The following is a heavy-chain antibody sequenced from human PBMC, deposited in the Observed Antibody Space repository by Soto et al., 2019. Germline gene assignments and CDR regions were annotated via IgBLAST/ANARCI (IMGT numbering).Heavy chain of an antibody. CDR2: IYYSGST. J-gene: IGHJ4*02. CDR3: ASRGTTTYCSGGSCYARGFDY. CDR1: GGSISSYY. Sequence: SETLSLTCTVSGGSISSYYWSWIRQPPGKGLEWIGYIYYSGSTYYNPSLKSRVTISVDTSKNQFSLKLSSVTAADTAVYYCASRGTTTYCSGGSCYARGFDYWGQGTLVTVSS. V-gene: IGHV4-59*08. D-gene: IGHD2-15*01.